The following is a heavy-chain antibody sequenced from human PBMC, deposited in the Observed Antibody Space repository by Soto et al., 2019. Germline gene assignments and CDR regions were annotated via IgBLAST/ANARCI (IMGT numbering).Heavy chain of an antibody. D-gene: IGHD6-19*01. V-gene: IGHV3-30*18. CDR1: GFTFSSYG. Sequence: TGGSLRLSCAAPGFTFSSYGMHWVRQAPGKGLEWVAVISYDGSNKYYADSVKGRFTISRDNSKNTLYLQMNSLRAEDTAVYYCAKYSSGWSVGYYYGMDVWGQGTTVTVSS. CDR2: ISYDGSNK. CDR3: AKYSSGWSVGYYYGMDV. J-gene: IGHJ6*02.